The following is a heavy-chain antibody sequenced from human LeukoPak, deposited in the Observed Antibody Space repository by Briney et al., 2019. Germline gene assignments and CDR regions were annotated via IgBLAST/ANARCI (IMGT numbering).Heavy chain of an antibody. J-gene: IGHJ4*02. CDR3: ARGVYIAAAQYGY. CDR2: IHYSGRT. D-gene: IGHD6-13*01. CDR1: GGSISSYY. Sequence: SETLSLTCAVSGGSISSYYWSWIRQPPGKGLEWIGYIHYSGRTSYTPSLKSRVAISVDTSKNQFSLKLSSVTAADTAVYYCARGVYIAAAQYGYWGQGTLVTVSS. V-gene: IGHV4-59*01.